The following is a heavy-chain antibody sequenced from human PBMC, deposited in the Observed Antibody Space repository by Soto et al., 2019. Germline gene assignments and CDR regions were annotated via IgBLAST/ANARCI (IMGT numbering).Heavy chain of an antibody. Sequence: GGSLRLSCAASGFTCSSYDMSWVRQAPGKGLEWVSTILVRGSTHYPDSVKGRFTISRDNSKNTVFLQMNSLTAGDTAVYYCAKATATGGGAFDICGQGTMVTVSS. CDR1: GFTCSSYD. J-gene: IGHJ3*02. V-gene: IGHV3-23*01. CDR2: ILVRGST. D-gene: IGHD2-8*02. CDR3: AKATATGGGAFDI.